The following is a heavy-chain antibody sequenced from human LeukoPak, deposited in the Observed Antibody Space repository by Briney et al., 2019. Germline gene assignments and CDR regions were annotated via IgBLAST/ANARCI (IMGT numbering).Heavy chain of an antibody. Sequence: ASVKVSCKASGGTFSSYAINWVRQAPGQGLEWMGWINPNSGSTNYAQKFQGRVTMTRDTSISTAYMELSRLRSDDTAVYYCARQFFGFDYMDVWGKGTTVTVSS. CDR2: INPNSGST. CDR1: GGTFSSYA. J-gene: IGHJ6*03. V-gene: IGHV1-2*02. D-gene: IGHD3-3*01. CDR3: ARQFFGFDYMDV.